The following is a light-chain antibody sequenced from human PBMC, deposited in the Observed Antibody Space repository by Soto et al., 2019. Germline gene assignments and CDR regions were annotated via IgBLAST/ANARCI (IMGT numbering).Light chain of an antibody. Sequence: QSALTQPRSVSGSPGQSVAISCTGTSSNFVGDKYVAWYQKHPGKAPRLVIFDVNKRPSGVPDRFSGSKSGNTASLTISGLQAEDEDDYYCCSYIGHYIYVFGTGTKVTVL. CDR2: DVN. CDR1: SSNFVGDKY. J-gene: IGLJ1*01. V-gene: IGLV2-11*01. CDR3: CSYIGHYIYV.